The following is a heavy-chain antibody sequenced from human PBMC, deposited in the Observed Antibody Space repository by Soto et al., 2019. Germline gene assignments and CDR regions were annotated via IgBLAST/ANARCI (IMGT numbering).Heavy chain of an antibody. CDR1: GFTFSSCT. J-gene: IGHJ6*02. CDR2: ISPSTSHI. V-gene: IGHV3-21*01. D-gene: IGHD2-15*01. CDR3: SGCSGGACHQHYGIDV. Sequence: EVHLVESGGGLVKPGGSLRLSCAVSGFTFSSCTMNWVRQAPGKGLEWVSSISPSTSHIYYADSVKGRFTISRDNAKNSLFLQMNRLRAEDTAVYYCSGCSGGACHQHYGIDVWGQGTTVTVSS.